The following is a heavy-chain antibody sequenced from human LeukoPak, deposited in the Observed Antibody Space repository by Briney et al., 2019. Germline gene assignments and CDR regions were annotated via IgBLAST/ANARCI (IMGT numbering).Heavy chain of an antibody. D-gene: IGHD3-10*01. V-gene: IGHV1-69*04. CDR2: IIPILGVA. CDR3: ASLTYTSGSYTKTDY. CDR1: GCTFSSYA. J-gene: IGHJ4*02. Sequence: GASVKVSCKASGCTFSSYAISWARQAPGRGLEWMGRIIPILGVANYAQKFQGRVTITADKSTSTAYMELSSLRSEDTAVYYCASLTYTSGSYTKTDYWGQGTLVTVSS.